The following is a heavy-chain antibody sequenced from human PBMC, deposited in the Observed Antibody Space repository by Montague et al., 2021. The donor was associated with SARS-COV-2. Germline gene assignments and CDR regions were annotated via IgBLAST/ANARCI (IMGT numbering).Heavy chain of an antibody. CDR1: GGSISSSSYY. Sequence: SETLSLTCTVSGGSISSSSYYWGWVRQPPGKVLECIGSIYYSGSTYYNPSLKSRVTISVDTSKNQFSLKLSSVTAADTAVYYCARESGSGSYLVYWGQGTLVTVSS. CDR3: ARESGSGSYLVY. J-gene: IGHJ4*02. CDR2: IYYSGST. D-gene: IGHD3-10*01. V-gene: IGHV4-39*01.